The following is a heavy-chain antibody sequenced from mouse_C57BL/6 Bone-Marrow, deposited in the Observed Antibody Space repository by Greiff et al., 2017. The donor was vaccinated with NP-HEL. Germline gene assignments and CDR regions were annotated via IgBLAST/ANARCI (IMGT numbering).Heavy chain of an antibody. CDR1: GFTFSSYA. Sequence: EVHLVESGGGLVKPGGSLKLSCAASGFTFSSYAMSWVRQTPEKRLEWVATISDGGSYTYYPDNVKGRFTISRDNAKNNLYLQMSHLKSEDTAMYYCARGLSYYGSWYFDVWGTGTTVTVSS. J-gene: IGHJ1*03. V-gene: IGHV5-4*01. CDR2: ISDGGSYT. D-gene: IGHD1-1*01. CDR3: ARGLSYYGSWYFDV.